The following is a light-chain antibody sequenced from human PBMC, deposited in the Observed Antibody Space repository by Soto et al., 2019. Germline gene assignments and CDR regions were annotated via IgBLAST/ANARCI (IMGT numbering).Light chain of an antibody. CDR1: QSISSN. J-gene: IGKJ1*01. V-gene: IGKV3-15*01. Sequence: EIVMTQCPATLSLSTSARATLPCRASQSISSNLAWCQQKPGQGPRLLMYCVLTRSTGIPARCSGSGSGTEFTLPISSLQSEEGAVYYCRKYSNWPPWTFGQGTKVDIK. CDR2: CVL. CDR3: RKYSNWPPWT.